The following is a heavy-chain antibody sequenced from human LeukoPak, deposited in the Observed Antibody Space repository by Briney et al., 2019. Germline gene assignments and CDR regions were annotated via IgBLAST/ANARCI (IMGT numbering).Heavy chain of an antibody. J-gene: IGHJ6*02. V-gene: IGHV3-53*01. CDR1: GFTFSNAW. CDR2: IYSGGST. Sequence: GGSLRLSCAASGFTFSNAWMSWVRQAPGKGLEWVSVIYSGGSTYYADSVEGRFTISRDNSKNTLYLQMNSLRAEDTAVYYCAGFYGMDVWGQGTTVTVSS. CDR3: AGFYGMDV.